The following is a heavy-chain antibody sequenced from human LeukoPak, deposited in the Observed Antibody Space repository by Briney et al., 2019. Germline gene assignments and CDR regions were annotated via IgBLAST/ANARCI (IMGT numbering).Heavy chain of an antibody. D-gene: IGHD5-18*01. Sequence: SETLSLTCTVSGGSIGSSSNYYWGWIRQPPGEGLEWIGSIYYSGRTHYNPSLKSRVTISVDTSKKQFSLKLRTATAADTAVYYCARIEAVTRGYNHAYYFDYWGQGTLVTVSS. CDR1: GGSIGSSSNYY. CDR2: IYYSGRT. J-gene: IGHJ4*02. CDR3: ARIEAVTRGYNHAYYFDY. V-gene: IGHV4-39*07.